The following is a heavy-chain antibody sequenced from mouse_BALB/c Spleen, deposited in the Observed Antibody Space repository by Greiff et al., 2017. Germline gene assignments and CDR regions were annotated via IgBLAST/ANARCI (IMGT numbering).Heavy chain of an antibody. Sequence: EVKVVESGGGLVKPGGSLKLSCAASGFTFSDYYMYWVRQTPEKRLEWVATISDGGSYTYYPDSVKGRFTISRDNAKNNLYLQMSSLKSEDTAMYYCARGGYDGDYFDYWGQGTTLTVSS. CDR2: ISDGGSYT. V-gene: IGHV5-4*02. D-gene: IGHD2-2*01. J-gene: IGHJ2*01. CDR3: ARGGYDGDYFDY. CDR1: GFTFSDYY.